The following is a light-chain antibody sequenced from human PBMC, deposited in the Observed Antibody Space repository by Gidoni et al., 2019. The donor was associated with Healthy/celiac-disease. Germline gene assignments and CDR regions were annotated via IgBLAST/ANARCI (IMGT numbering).Light chain of an antibody. CDR3: QQSYSTPIT. Sequence: DIQMTQSPSSRSASVGDRVTITCRASQSSSSYLNWYQQKPGKAPKLLIYAASSLQSGVQSRFSGSGSGTDFTLTISSLQPEDFATYYCQQSYSTPITFGQGTRLEIK. V-gene: IGKV1-39*01. J-gene: IGKJ5*01. CDR1: QSSSSY. CDR2: AAS.